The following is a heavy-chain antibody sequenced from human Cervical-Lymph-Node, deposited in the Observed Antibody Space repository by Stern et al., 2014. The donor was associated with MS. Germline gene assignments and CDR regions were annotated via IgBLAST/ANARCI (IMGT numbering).Heavy chain of an antibody. CDR3: ARSDSSGITFDY. D-gene: IGHD3-22*01. V-gene: IGHV1-69*01. CDR2: IIPIVGTA. CDR1: GGTFSSYA. Sequence: QVQLVQSGAEVKKPGSSVKVSCKASGGTFSSYAISWVRQAPGQGLEWMGGIIPIVGTANYAQKFQGRGTITADESTSTAYMELSSRRSEDTAVYYCARSDSSGITFDYWGQGTLVTGSS. J-gene: IGHJ4*02.